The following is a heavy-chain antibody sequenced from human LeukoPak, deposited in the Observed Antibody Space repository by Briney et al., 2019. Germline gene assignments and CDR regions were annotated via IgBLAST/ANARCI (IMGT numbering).Heavy chain of an antibody. Sequence: PGGSLRLFCAASGFTFRNVWMNWVRQAPGKGLEWVGHIKSKTDGGTTDYAAPLKGKFTISRDNSNGTAYLQMNSLKTEDTAMYYCTTELWFGELLDYGMDVWGQGTTVTVSS. J-gene: IGHJ6*02. V-gene: IGHV3-15*07. CDR3: TTELWFGELLDYGMDV. D-gene: IGHD3-10*01. CDR1: GFTFRNVW. CDR2: IKSKTDGGTT.